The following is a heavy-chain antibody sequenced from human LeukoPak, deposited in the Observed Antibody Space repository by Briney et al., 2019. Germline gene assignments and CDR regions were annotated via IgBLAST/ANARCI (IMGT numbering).Heavy chain of an antibody. V-gene: IGHV4-4*07. CDR1: GGSISSYY. CDR3: ARDFTSYYDSSGSNDAFDI. D-gene: IGHD3-22*01. Sequence: KTSETLSLTCTVSGGSISSYYWNWIRQPAGKGLEWIGRIYTSGSTNYNPSLKSRVTMSVDTSKNQFSLKLSSVTAADTAVYYCARDFTSYYDSSGSNDAFDIWGQGTMVTVSS. CDR2: IYTSGST. J-gene: IGHJ3*02.